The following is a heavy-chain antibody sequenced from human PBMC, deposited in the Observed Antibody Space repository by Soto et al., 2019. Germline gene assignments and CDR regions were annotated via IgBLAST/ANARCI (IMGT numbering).Heavy chain of an antibody. CDR1: GSTFSSYW. Sequence: LRLSCAASGSTFSSYWMSWVRQAPGKGLEWVANIKQDGSEKYYVDSVKGRFTISRDNAKNSLYLQMNSLRAEDTAVYYCARDHSEWLVHWFDPWGQGTLVTVSS. CDR2: IKQDGSEK. CDR3: ARDHSEWLVHWFDP. V-gene: IGHV3-7*01. J-gene: IGHJ5*02. D-gene: IGHD6-19*01.